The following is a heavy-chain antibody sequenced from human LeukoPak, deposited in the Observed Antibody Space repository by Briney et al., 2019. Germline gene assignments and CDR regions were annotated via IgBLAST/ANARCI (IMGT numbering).Heavy chain of an antibody. D-gene: IGHD3-10*01. Sequence: GESLKISCKGSGYSFTSYWIGWVRQMPGKGLEWMGIIYPGDSQTRYSPSFQGQVTISADKSISTAYLQWSSLKASDTAIYYCARWRSNYYNDYWGQGTLVTVSS. CDR3: ARWRSNYYNDY. CDR1: GYSFTSYW. CDR2: IYPGDSQT. J-gene: IGHJ4*02. V-gene: IGHV5-51*01.